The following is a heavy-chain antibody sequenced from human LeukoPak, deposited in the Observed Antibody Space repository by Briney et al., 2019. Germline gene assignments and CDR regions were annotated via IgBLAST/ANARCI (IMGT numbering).Heavy chain of an antibody. Sequence: GGSLRLSCAASGFTFSSYAMSWVRQAPGKGLEWVSAISGSGGSTYYADSVKGRFTISRDNSENTLYLQMNSLRAEDTAVYYCAKAGPYYYDSSGYAGHAFDIWGQGTMVTVSS. CDR1: GFTFSSYA. D-gene: IGHD3-22*01. V-gene: IGHV3-23*01. CDR3: AKAGPYYYDSSGYAGHAFDI. J-gene: IGHJ3*02. CDR2: ISGSGGST.